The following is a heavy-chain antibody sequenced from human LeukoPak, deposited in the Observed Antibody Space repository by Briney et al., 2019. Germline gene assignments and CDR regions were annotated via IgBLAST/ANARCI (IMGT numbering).Heavy chain of an antibody. CDR3: ARVYSSGWPDYFDY. Sequence: SETLSLTCTVSGGSISSYYWSWIRQPPGKGREWIGYIYYSGSTNYNPSLKSRVTISVDTSKNQFSLKLSSVTAADTAVYYCARVYSSGWPDYFDYWGQGTLVTVSS. D-gene: IGHD6-19*01. V-gene: IGHV4-59*01. CDR2: IYYSGST. CDR1: GGSISSYY. J-gene: IGHJ4*02.